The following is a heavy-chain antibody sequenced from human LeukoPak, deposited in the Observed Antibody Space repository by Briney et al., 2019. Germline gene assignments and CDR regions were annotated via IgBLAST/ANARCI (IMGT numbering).Heavy chain of an antibody. V-gene: IGHV3-9*01. CDR2: ISWNSGSI. D-gene: IGHD3-10*01. CDR1: GFTFDDYA. Sequence: GGSLRLSCAASGFTFDDYAMHWVRQAPGKGLEWVSGISWNSGSIGYADSVKGRFTISRDNAKNSLYLQMNSLTVGDTAVYYCAREDSTRSGVRELDYWGQGILVTVSS. CDR3: AREDSTRSGVRELDY. J-gene: IGHJ4*02.